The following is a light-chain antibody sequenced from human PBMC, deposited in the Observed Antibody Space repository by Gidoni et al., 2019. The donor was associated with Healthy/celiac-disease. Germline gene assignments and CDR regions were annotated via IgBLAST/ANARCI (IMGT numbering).Light chain of an antibody. CDR2: AAS. CDR1: QSISSY. J-gene: IGKJ4*01. Sequence: DIQMTQSPSSLSASVGDRVTITCRASQSISSYLNWYQQKPGKAPKLLIYAASSLQSGGPSRFSGSGSGTDFTLTISSLQPEDFATYYCQQSYSTRVTFGGGTKVEIK. V-gene: IGKV1-39*01. CDR3: QQSYSTRVT.